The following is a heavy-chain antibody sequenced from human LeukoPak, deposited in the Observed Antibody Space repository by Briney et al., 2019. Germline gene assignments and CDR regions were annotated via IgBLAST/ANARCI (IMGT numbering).Heavy chain of an antibody. Sequence: SETLSLTCTASGGSISSYYWSWIRQPPGKGLEWIGYIYYSGSTNYNPSLKSRVTISVDTSKNQFSLKLSSVTAADTAVYYCARVSYGSGSYYFDYWGQGTLVTVSS. CDR3: ARVSYGSGSYYFDY. D-gene: IGHD3-10*01. J-gene: IGHJ4*02. V-gene: IGHV4-59*01. CDR1: GGSISSYY. CDR2: IYYSGST.